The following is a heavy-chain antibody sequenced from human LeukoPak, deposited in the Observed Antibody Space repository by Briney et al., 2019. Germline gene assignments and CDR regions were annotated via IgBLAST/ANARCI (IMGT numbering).Heavy chain of an antibody. Sequence: GGSLRLSCAASGFTFSSYWMSWVRQAPGKGLEWGANIKQDGSEKYYVDSVKGRFTISRDNAKNSLYLQMNSLRAEDTAVHYCAGDLHSQYTAMDYYFDYWGQGTLVTVSS. CDR1: GFTFSSYW. J-gene: IGHJ4*02. D-gene: IGHD5-18*01. V-gene: IGHV3-7*03. CDR2: IKQDGSEK. CDR3: AGDLHSQYTAMDYYFDY.